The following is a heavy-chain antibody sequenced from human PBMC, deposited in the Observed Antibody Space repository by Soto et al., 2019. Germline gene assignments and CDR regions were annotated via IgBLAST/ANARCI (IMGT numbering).Heavy chain of an antibody. D-gene: IGHD4-17*01. CDR3: AASPDYGPQFDF. CDR1: GFTFSSYW. CDR2: IKQDGSEK. Sequence: LRLSCAASGFTFSSYWINWVRQAPGKGLEWVANIKQDGSEKYYVDSVKGRFTTSRDSAENSVYLQMHSLRAEDTAVYYCAASPDYGPQFDFWGQGSLVTVSS. J-gene: IGHJ4*02. V-gene: IGHV3-7*01.